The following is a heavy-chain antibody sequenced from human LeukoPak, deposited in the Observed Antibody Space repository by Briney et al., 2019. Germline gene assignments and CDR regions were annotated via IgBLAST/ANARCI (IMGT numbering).Heavy chain of an antibody. CDR3: ARDLGDYGEPHDPPQCWFDP. CDR1: GGTFSSYA. CDR2: IIPIFGTA. Sequence: GASVKVSCKASGGTFSSYAISWVRQAPGQGLEWMGGIIPIFGTANYAQKFQGRVTITADESTSTAYMELSSLRSEDTAVYYCARDLGDYGEPHDPPQCWFDPWGQGTLVTVSS. D-gene: IGHD4-17*01. V-gene: IGHV1-69*01. J-gene: IGHJ5*02.